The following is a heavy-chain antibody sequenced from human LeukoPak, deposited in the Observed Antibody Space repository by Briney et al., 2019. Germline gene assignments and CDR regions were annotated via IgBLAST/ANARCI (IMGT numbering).Heavy chain of an antibody. CDR1: GFTFSDYS. Sequence: GGSLRLSCAASGFTFSDYSMNWVRQAPGKGLEWISYVGISSGNTKCADSVKGRFTISGDNAKNSLYLQMNSLRVEDTAVYHCARDTKYAFDNWGQGTLVTVSS. J-gene: IGHJ4*02. D-gene: IGHD2-2*01. V-gene: IGHV3-48*01. CDR2: VGISSGNT. CDR3: ARDTKYAFDN.